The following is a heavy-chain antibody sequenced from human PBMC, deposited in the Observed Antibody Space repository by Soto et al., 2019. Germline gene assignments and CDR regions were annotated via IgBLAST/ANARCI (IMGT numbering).Heavy chain of an antibody. D-gene: IGHD2-8*01. CDR1: GGSISSYY. V-gene: IGHV4-4*07. J-gene: IGHJ6*02. CDR2: IYTSGST. Sequence: KPSETLSLTCTVSGGSISSYYWSWIRQPAGKGLEWIGRIYTSGSTNYNPSLKSRVTMSVDTSKNQFSLKLSSVTAADTAVYYCARDQPVGYCTNGVCYNYYYYGMDVWGQGTTVTVSS. CDR3: ARDQPVGYCTNGVCYNYYYYGMDV.